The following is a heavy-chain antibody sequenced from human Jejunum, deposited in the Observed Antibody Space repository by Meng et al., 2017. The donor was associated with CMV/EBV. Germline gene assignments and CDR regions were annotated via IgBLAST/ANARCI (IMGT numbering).Heavy chain of an antibody. CDR1: EFSVSRNN. Sequence: SCTASEFSVSRNNMTWVRQAPGKGLEWVSAIYSGNTTYYADSVKGRFTISRDNSKNTLYLQMNSLRAEDTAVHYCAKKYSGSFDYWGQGTLVTVSS. J-gene: IGHJ4*02. CDR2: IYSGNTT. V-gene: IGHV3-53*01. D-gene: IGHD1-26*01. CDR3: AKKYSGSFDY.